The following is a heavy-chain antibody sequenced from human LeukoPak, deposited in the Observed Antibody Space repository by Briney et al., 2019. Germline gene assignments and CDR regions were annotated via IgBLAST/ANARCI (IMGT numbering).Heavy chain of an antibody. CDR1: GFTVTSNY. D-gene: IGHD3-22*01. J-gene: IGHJ4*02. Sequence: GGSLRVSCAASGFTVTSNYMSWVRQAPGQGLEWVSWIYSCGSTYYAEPVKGRFTISRDNSKNTLYLQMNSLRAEDTAVYYCARAFYDSSGYYTGYWGQGTLVSFSS. CDR3: ARAFYDSSGYYTGY. V-gene: IGHV3-66*03. CDR2: IYSCGST.